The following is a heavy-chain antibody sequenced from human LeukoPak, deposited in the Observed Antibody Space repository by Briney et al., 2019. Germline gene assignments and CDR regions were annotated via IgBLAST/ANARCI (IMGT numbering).Heavy chain of an antibody. J-gene: IGHJ6*03. V-gene: IGHV4-34*01. CDR2: INHSGST. Sequence: RASETLSLTCAVYGGSFSGYYWSWIRQPPGKGLEWIGEINHSGSTNYNPSLKSRVTISVDTSKNQFSLKLSSVTAADTAVYYCARGSYAGFFSPGYYMDVWGKGTTVTVSS. CDR1: GGSFSGYY. D-gene: IGHD2-2*01. CDR3: ARGSYAGFFSPGYYMDV.